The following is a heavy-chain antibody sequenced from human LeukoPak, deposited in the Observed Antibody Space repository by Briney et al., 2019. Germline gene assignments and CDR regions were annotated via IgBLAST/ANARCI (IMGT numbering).Heavy chain of an antibody. CDR3: ARIVRYGSAPLYSFGLDV. CDR2: TNSDGSST. D-gene: IGHD3-10*01. V-gene: IGHV3-74*01. J-gene: IGHJ6*02. CDR1: GFNFSIHW. Sequence: GGSLRLSCAASGFNFSIHWMHWVRQAPGKGLIWFSCTNSDGSSTIYADSVKGRFTVSRDNAKNTVYLQMNSLRVEDTAVYYCARIVRYGSAPLYSFGLDVWGQGTTVIVSS.